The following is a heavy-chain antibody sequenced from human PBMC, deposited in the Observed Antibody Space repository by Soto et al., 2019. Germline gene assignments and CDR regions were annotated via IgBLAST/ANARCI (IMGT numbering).Heavy chain of an antibody. CDR2: ISGSGGST. Sequence: GGSRRLSCAASGFTFSSYARSWVRQAPGRGREGVSAISGSGGSTYYADSVKGRFTISRDNSKNTLYLQMNSLRAEDTAVYYCAKLKDCSSTSCYDAFDIWGQGTMVTVSS. J-gene: IGHJ3*02. CDR1: GFTFSSYA. V-gene: IGHV3-23*01. D-gene: IGHD2-2*01. CDR3: AKLKDCSSTSCYDAFDI.